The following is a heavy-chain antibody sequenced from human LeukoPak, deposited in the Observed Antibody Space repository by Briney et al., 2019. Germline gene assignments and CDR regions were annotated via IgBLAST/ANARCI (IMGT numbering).Heavy chain of an antibody. CDR2: IGGRGGST. V-gene: IGHV3-23*01. CDR3: GKEGGA. Sequence: GGSLRLSCAASGFTFSSHAMSWVRQAPGKGPEWVSAIGGRGGSTYYADSVGGRFTISRDNSKDMVYLQMNSLKVEDTATYYCGKEGGAWGQGTKVTVSS. CDR1: GFTFSSHA. D-gene: IGHD3-16*01. J-gene: IGHJ5*02.